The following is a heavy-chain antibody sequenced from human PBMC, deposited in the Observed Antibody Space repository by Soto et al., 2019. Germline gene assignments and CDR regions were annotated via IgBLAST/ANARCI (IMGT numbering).Heavy chain of an antibody. Sequence: QVQLQQWGAGLLKPSETLSLTCAVYGGSFSGYYWSWIRQPPGKGLEWIGEINHSGSTNYNPSLKSRVTISVDTSKNQFSLKLSSVTAADTAVYYCARGPRCTNGVCYYYYYYGMDVWGQGTTVTVSS. V-gene: IGHV4-34*01. D-gene: IGHD2-8*01. CDR2: INHSGST. J-gene: IGHJ6*02. CDR3: ARGPRCTNGVCYYYYYYGMDV. CDR1: GGSFSGYY.